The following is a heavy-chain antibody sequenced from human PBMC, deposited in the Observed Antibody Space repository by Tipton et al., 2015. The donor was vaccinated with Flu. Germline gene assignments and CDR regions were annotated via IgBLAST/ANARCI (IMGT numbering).Heavy chain of an antibody. J-gene: IGHJ4*02. CDR1: GGSISSGSYY. D-gene: IGHD6-19*01. CDR3: ARGRAVAGFRGFDY. Sequence: LRLSCTVSGGSISSGSYYWSWIRQPAGKGLEWIGRIYTSGSTNYNPSLKSRVTISVDTSKNQFSLKLSSVTAADTGVYYCARGRAVAGFRGFDYWGQGTLVTVSS. CDR2: IYTSGST. V-gene: IGHV4-61*02.